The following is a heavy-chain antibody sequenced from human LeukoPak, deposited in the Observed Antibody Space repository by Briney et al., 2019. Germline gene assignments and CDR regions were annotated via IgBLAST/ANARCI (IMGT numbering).Heavy chain of an antibody. J-gene: IGHJ3*02. CDR3: AKDDAYSSSWYALDI. D-gene: IGHD6-13*01. Sequence: GGSLRLSCAASGFTFSSYGMHWVRQAPGKGLEWVTVISYDGSNRYYADSVKGRFTISRDNSKNTLSLQMNSLRAEDTAVYYCAKDDAYSSSWYALDIWGQGTMVTVSS. CDR2: ISYDGSNR. CDR1: GFTFSSYG. V-gene: IGHV3-30*18.